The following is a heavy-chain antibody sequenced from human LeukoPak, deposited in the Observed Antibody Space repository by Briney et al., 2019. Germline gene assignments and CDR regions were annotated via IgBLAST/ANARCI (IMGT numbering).Heavy chain of an antibody. V-gene: IGHV3-11*01. CDR1: GFTFSDYY. CDR2: ISSSGSTM. J-gene: IGHJ5*02. Sequence: GGSLRLSCAASGFTFSDYYMSWIRQAPGKGLEWVSYISSSGSTMYYADSVKGRFTISRDNAKNSLYLQMNSLRAEDTAVYYCARDFRVVRGVIITDNWFDPWGQGTLVTVSS. CDR3: ARDFRVVRGVIITDNWFDP. D-gene: IGHD3-10*01.